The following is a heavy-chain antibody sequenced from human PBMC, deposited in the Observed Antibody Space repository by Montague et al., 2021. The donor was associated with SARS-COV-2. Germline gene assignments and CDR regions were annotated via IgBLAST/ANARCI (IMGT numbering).Heavy chain of an antibody. Sequence: SETLSLTCTVSGGSISSSSYYWVWIRQPPGKGLEWIGSIYYSGSTYYNPSLKSPVSISVDTSKNQFSLKLSSATAADTAVYDCARQANSSGWFMPEAFDVWGRGTMVTVSS. D-gene: IGHD6-19*01. J-gene: IGHJ3*01. V-gene: IGHV4-39*01. CDR1: GGSISSSSYY. CDR3: ARQANSSGWFMPEAFDV. CDR2: IYYSGST.